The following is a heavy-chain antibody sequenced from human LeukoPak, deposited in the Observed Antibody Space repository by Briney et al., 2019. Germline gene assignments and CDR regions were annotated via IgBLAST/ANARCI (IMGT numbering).Heavy chain of an antibody. Sequence: GGSLRLSCAASGFTFDDYAMHWVRQAPGKGVEWVSGISWNSGSIGYADSVKGRFTISRDNAKNSLYLQMNSLRAEDTALYYCAKDITPGTTAGGYFQHWGQGTLVTVSS. CDR2: ISWNSGSI. V-gene: IGHV3-9*01. CDR1: GFTFDDYA. D-gene: IGHD1-7*01. CDR3: AKDITPGTTAGGYFQH. J-gene: IGHJ1*01.